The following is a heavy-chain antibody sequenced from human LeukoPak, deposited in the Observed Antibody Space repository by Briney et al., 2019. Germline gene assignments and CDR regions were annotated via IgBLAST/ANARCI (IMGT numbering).Heavy chain of an antibody. V-gene: IGHV1-2*02. CDR1: GYTSTGYY. D-gene: IGHD3-22*01. J-gene: IGHJ5*02. CDR3: ARAPIVGLTQKNRLFWFDP. CDR2: INPNSGGT. Sequence: ASVKVSCKASGYTSTGYYMHWVRQAPGQGLEWMGWINPNSGGTNYAQKFQGRVTMTRDTSISTAYMELSRLRSDDTAVYYCARAPIVGLTQKNRLFWFDPWGQGTLVTVSS.